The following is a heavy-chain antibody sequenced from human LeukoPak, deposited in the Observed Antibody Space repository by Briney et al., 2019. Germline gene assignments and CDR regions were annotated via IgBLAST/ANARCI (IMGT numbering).Heavy chain of an antibody. CDR1: GFTFSVHG. CDR2: VGGGTDI. CDR3: AKDFLYNVVDY. V-gene: IGHV3-23*01. D-gene: IGHD3-10*01. Sequence: GGSLRLSCVASGFTFSVHGMTWVRQAPGEGLEWVSSVGGGTDISYADSVKGRFTASRDNSKNTLHLQMNSLRAEDTAVYYCAKDFLYNVVDYWGQGTLVAVSS. J-gene: IGHJ4*02.